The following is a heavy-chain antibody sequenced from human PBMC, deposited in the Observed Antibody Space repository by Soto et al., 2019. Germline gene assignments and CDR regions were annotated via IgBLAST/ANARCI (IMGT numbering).Heavy chain of an antibody. V-gene: IGHV1-69*01. CDR2: IIPIFGTA. CDR1: GGTFSSYA. Sequence: QVQLVQSGAEVKKPGSSVKVSCKASGGTFSSYAISWVRQAPGQGLEWMGGIIPIFGTANYAQKFQGRVTITADESTSTAYMELSSLRSEYTAVYYCSRGPRSHYFPYWFDPWGQGTLVTVSS. CDR3: SRGPRSHYFPYWFDP. J-gene: IGHJ5*02. D-gene: IGHD2-15*01.